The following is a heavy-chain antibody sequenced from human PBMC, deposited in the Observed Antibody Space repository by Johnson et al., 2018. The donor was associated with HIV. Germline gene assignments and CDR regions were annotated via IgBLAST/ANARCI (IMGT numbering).Heavy chain of an antibody. Sequence: VQLVESGGGVVRPGGSLRLSCAASGFTFDDYGMSWVRQAPGKGLEWVGRIKSKTDGGTTDYAAPVKGRFTISRDDSINTVYLQMNSLKSEDMAVYYCTTGDCSGGSCHAFDIWGQGTMVTVSS. V-gene: IGHV3-15*01. CDR1: GFTFDDYG. CDR2: IKSKTDGGTT. D-gene: IGHD2-15*01. J-gene: IGHJ3*02. CDR3: TTGDCSGGSCHAFDI.